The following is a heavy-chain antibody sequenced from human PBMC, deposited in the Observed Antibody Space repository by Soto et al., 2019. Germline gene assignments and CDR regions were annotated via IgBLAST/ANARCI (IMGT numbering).Heavy chain of an antibody. CDR1: GGSLSNYY. CDR2: ITHIGST. V-gene: IGHV4-34*01. J-gene: IGHJ4*02. Sequence: SETLSLTCAVYGGSLSNYYWSWIRQPPGKGLEWIGEITHIGSTRYNPSLKSRVTISIDTSKNQFSLKLTSLTAADTAVYYCARGSPPFYWGQGTLVTVSS. CDR3: ARGSPPFY.